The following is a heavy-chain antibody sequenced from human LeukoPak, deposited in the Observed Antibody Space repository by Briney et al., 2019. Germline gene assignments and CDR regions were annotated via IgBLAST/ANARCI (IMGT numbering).Heavy chain of an antibody. CDR3: ARDRGGSSWYRWFDP. V-gene: IGHV3-48*03. J-gene: IGHJ5*02. CDR1: GFTFSSYE. D-gene: IGHD6-13*01. Sequence: GSLRLSCAASGFTFSSYEMNWVRQAPGKGLEWVSYISSSGSTIYYADSVKGRFTISRDNAKNSLYLQMNSLRVEDTAVYYCARDRGGSSWYRWFDPWGQGTLVTVSS. CDR2: ISSSGSTI.